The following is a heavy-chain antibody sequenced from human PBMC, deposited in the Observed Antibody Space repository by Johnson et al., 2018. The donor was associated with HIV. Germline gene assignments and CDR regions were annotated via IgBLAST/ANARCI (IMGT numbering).Heavy chain of an antibody. J-gene: IGHJ3*02. D-gene: IGHD4-23*01. CDR1: GFTFSSYD. CDR2: ISYDGSYK. Sequence: QMLLVESGGGVVQPGRSLRLSCAASGFTFSSYDMHWVRQAPGKGMEWVALISYDGSYKYYADSVKGRFNISRENSKTALYLQMNSLRAEDTAVYYCARDRMGSVGYGGNRVNDAFDIWGQGTMVTVSS. CDR3: ARDRMGSVGYGGNRVNDAFDI. V-gene: IGHV3-30*03.